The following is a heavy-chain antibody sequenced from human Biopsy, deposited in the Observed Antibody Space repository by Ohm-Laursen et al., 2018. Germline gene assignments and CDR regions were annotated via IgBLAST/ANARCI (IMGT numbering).Heavy chain of an antibody. D-gene: IGHD3-16*01. CDR1: GFTFSKTW. J-gene: IGHJ4*02. V-gene: IGHV3-74*01. Sequence: SLRLSCSASGFTFSKTWMHWVRQAPGKGLMWVARIHSDGTTRTYADSVKGRFSISRDNAKNTVYLQMNSLGIDDTAVYYCASSNPSRVAGGVALLDHWGQGALVTVSP. CDR2: IHSDGTTR. CDR3: ASSNPSRVAGGVALLDH.